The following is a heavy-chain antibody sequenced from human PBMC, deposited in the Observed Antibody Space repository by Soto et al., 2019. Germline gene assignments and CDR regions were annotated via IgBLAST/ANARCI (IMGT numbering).Heavy chain of an antibody. D-gene: IGHD1-26*01. CDR1: GFTFSTYW. J-gene: IGHJ4*02. V-gene: IGHV3-7*03. Sequence: EVQLVESGGTLVQPGGSLRLSCAASGFTFSTYWMSWVRQAPGKGLEWVANIRQDGGKRDYVDSVKGRFTISRDNAKNSLYLQMNSLRAEDTAVYYCVRDSDEGATGDYWGQGTLVTVSS. CDR2: IRQDGGKR. CDR3: VRDSDEGATGDY.